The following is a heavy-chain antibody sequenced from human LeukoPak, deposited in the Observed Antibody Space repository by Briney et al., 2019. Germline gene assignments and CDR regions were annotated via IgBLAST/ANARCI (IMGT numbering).Heavy chain of an antibody. Sequence: PGGSLRLSCAASGFTVSSNYMTWVRQAPGKGLEWVSIIYSGGSAYYGDSVKGRFSISRDDSNNMLYLQMNSLRAEDTAVYYCARAGSGWYLDLKGFDYWGQGTLVTVSS. J-gene: IGHJ4*02. CDR3: ARAGSGWYLDLKGFDY. D-gene: IGHD6-19*01. CDR2: IYSGGSA. V-gene: IGHV3-66*01. CDR1: GFTVSSNY.